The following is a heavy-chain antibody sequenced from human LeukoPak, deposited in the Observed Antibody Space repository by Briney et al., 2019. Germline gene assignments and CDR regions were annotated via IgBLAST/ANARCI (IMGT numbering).Heavy chain of an antibody. V-gene: IGHV3-30*04. CDR1: GFTFSSYA. CDR3: AREGSSRDFDY. CDR2: ISYDGSNK. Sequence: GGSVRLSCAASGFTFSSYAMHWVRQAPGKGLEWVAVISYDGSNKYYADSVKGRFTISRDNSKNTLYLQMNSLRAEDTAVYYCAREGSSRDFDYWGQGTLVTVSS. D-gene: IGHD6-13*01. J-gene: IGHJ4*02.